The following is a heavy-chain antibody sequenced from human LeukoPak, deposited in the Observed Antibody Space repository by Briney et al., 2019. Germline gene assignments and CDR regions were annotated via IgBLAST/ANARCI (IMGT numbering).Heavy chain of an antibody. CDR3: ARRGGADCSGGSCYPSPYYYYGMDV. V-gene: IGHV5-51*01. D-gene: IGHD2-15*01. CDR2: IYPGDSDT. J-gene: IGHJ6*04. Sequence: GESLKISCTGSGYSFSSYWIGWVRQMPGKGLEWMGIIYPGDSDTRYSPSFQGQVTISADKSISTAYLQWSSLKASDTAMYYCARRGGADCSGGSCYPSPYYYYGMDVWGKGTTVTVSS. CDR1: GYSFSSYW.